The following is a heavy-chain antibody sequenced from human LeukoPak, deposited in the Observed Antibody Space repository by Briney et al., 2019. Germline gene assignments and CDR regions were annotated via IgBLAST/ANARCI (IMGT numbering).Heavy chain of an antibody. CDR1: GGSFSGYY. Sequence: SETLSLTCAVYGGSFSGYYWSWIRQPPGKGLEWIGEINHSGSTNYNPSLKSRVTISVDTSKNQFSLKLSSVTAADTAVYYCARRTVTYSYASKTHAFDIWGQGTMVTVSS. CDR3: ARRTVTYSYASKTHAFDI. CDR2: INHSGST. D-gene: IGHD5-18*01. V-gene: IGHV4-34*01. J-gene: IGHJ3*02.